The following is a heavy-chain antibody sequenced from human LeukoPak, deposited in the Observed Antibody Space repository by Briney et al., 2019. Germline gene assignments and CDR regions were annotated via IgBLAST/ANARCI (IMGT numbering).Heavy chain of an antibody. Sequence: GASVKVSCKASGYTFTGYYMHWVRQAPGQGLEWMGWISAYNGNTNYAQKLQGRVTMTTDTSTSTAYMELRSLRSDDTAVYYCARDLGITTGTTPYFDYWGQGTLVTVSS. D-gene: IGHD1-1*01. J-gene: IGHJ4*02. CDR3: ARDLGITTGTTPYFDY. CDR2: ISAYNGNT. CDR1: GYTFTGYY. V-gene: IGHV1-18*04.